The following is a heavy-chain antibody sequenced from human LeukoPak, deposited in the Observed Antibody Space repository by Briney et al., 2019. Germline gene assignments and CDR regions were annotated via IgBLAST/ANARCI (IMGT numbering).Heavy chain of an antibody. D-gene: IGHD3-22*01. Sequence: PGGSLRLSCAASVFTLSIYGMQWVRQAPGKGLEWVAFIRYDGSNKYYADSVKGRFTISRDNSKNTLYLQMNSLRAEDTAVYYCAKDPGYYDSSGYYFPYYFVNWGQGTLVTVSS. CDR1: VFTLSIYG. CDR2: IRYDGSNK. CDR3: AKDPGYYDSSGYYFPYYFVN. J-gene: IGHJ4*02. V-gene: IGHV3-30*02.